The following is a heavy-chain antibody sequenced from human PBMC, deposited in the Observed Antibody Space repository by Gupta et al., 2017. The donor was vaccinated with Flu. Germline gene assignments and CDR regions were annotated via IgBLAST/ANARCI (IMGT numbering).Heavy chain of an antibody. CDR2: ISGSGAST. CDR1: FNNYA. D-gene: IGHD3-22*01. J-gene: IGHJ5*02. V-gene: IGHV3-23*01. Sequence: FNNYAMNWVRQAPGKGLEWVAAISGSGASTDDADAVKGRLTISRDKSKNKLDLQMRSLGDEDSALYYCATDDEDNSDNQRTCGQGTLVTVSS. CDR3: ATDDEDNSDNQRT.